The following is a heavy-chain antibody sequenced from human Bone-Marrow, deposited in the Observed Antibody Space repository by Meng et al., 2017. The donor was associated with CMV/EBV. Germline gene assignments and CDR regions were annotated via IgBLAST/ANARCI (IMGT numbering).Heavy chain of an antibody. CDR1: GFIISTYV. CDR2: ISGGGETT. CDR3: SKGGINYDSFPRAGLMDV. V-gene: IGHV3-23*01. Sequence: GGSLRLSCAGSGFIISTYVMSWVRQAPRKGLEWLSVISGGGETTYYEASAKGRFTTSRDNSKNTVYLQMNSLSAEDTAIYYCSKGGINYDSFPRAGLMDVWGQGTTVTVSS. J-gene: IGHJ6*02. D-gene: IGHD3-3*01.